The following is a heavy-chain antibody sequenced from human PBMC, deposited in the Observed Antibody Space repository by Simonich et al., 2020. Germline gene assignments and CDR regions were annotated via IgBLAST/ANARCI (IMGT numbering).Heavy chain of an antibody. J-gene: IGHJ6*03. CDR3: ARDGLGTAYYYYMDV. Sequence: EVQLVESGGGLVQPGGSLRLSCAASGFTFSSYWMSWGRQAPGKGLGWVANKKQDGSGKYYVDFGKGRFTISRDNAKNSLYLQRNSLRAEDTAVYYCARDGLGTAYYYYMDVWGKGTTVTVSS. V-gene: IGHV3-7*01. CDR2: KKQDGSGK. D-gene: IGHD7-27*01. CDR1: GFTFSSYW.